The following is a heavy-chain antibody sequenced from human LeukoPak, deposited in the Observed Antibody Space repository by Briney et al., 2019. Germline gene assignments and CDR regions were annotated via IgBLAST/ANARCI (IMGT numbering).Heavy chain of an antibody. V-gene: IGHV3-74*03. CDR1: GFTITNNW. CDR3: ATVFKGSSLEDY. J-gene: IGHJ4*02. Sequence: GSLRLSCAVSGFTITNNWMYWVRQAPGRGLVWVSRIKSDETTAVYADSVKGRFTISRDNAKITLYLQMNSLRVEDTAVYYCATVFKGSSLEDYWGRGTLVTVSS. CDR2: IKSDETTA. D-gene: IGHD3-10*01.